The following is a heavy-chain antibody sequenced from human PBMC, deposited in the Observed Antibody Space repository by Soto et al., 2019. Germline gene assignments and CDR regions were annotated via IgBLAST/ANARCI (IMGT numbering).Heavy chain of an antibody. CDR1: GYTFTDHG. CDR2: VSSYNGNT. Sequence: QVQLVQSGPEVKKPGASVTVSCKTSGYTFTDHGIDWVRQAPGQGLEWVGWVSSYNGNTNYAYNLKDRVIMTTDASTSTAYMELRGLRSDDTAVYYCAREVEGRYSPADFWGQGTPVTVSS. D-gene: IGHD3-10*01. V-gene: IGHV1-18*01. J-gene: IGHJ4*02. CDR3: AREVEGRYSPADF.